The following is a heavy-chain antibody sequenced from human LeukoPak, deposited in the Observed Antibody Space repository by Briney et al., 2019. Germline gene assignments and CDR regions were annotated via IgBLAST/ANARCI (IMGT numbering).Heavy chain of an antibody. J-gene: IGHJ6*03. CDR3: ARDGGSSGYSSGWHNYYYYYYMDV. D-gene: IGHD6-25*01. CDR2: IIPIFGTA. V-gene: IGHV1-69*13. CDR1: GGTFSSYA. Sequence: ASVKVSCKASGGTFSSYAISWVRQAPGQGLEWMGGIIPIFGTANYAQKFQGRATITADESTSTAYMELSSLRSEDTAVYYCARDGGSSGYSSGWHNYYYYYYMDVWGKGTTVTISS.